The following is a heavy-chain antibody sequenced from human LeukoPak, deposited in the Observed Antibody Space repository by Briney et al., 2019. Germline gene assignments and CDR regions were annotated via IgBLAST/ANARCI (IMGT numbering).Heavy chain of an antibody. J-gene: IGHJ4*02. V-gene: IGHV3-7*04. Sequence: GGSLRLSCVASGFTFISYWMTWVRRAAGKGLEWVAQISQDGTESYSVDSVRGRFTISRDNAKNSVYLQMNSLRPEDTAVYYCARDSTGTVFDLWGQGTLVTVSS. CDR2: ISQDGTES. CDR1: GFTFISYW. CDR3: ARDSTGTVFDL. D-gene: IGHD1-1*01.